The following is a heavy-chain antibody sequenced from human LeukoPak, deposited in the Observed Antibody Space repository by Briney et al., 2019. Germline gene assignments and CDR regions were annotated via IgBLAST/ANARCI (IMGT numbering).Heavy chain of an antibody. Sequence: QAGGSLRLSCAASGFTFSSYWMHWVRQAPGKGLEWVSYISSSGSTIYYADSVKGRFTISRDNAKNSLYLQMNSLRAEDTAVYYCARVRRSSWYRGNDAFDIWGQGTMVTVSS. J-gene: IGHJ3*02. CDR1: GFTFSSYW. CDR2: ISSSGSTI. V-gene: IGHV3-48*04. CDR3: ARVRRSSWYRGNDAFDI. D-gene: IGHD6-13*01.